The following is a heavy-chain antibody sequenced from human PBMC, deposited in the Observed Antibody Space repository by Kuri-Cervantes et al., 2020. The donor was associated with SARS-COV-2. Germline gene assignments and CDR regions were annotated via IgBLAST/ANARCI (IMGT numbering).Heavy chain of an antibody. V-gene: IGHV3-66*03. J-gene: IGHJ4*02. CDR3: ARSRSTANLDY. CDR2: IYSCGST. CDR1: GFTVSSNY. D-gene: IGHD2-21*02. Sequence: GESLKISCAASGFTVSSNYMSWVRQAPGKGLEWVSVIYSCGSTYYADSVKGRFTISRDNSKNTLYLQMNSLRAEDTAVYYCARSRSTANLDYWGQGTLVTVSS.